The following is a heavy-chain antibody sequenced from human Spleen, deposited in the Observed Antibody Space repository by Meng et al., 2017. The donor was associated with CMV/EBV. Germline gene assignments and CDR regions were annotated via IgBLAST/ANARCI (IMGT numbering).Heavy chain of an antibody. D-gene: IGHD3-3*01. CDR2: ISSSRYI. Sequence: GESLKISCAASGFTFRSYNMNWVRQAPGKGLEWVSSISSSRYIFYADSVKGRFTISRDNAKNSLFLQMDSLRAEDTAVYYCARDRIRNDFWSGYLDFWGQGALVTVSS. V-gene: IGHV3-21*01. J-gene: IGHJ4*02. CDR1: GFTFRSYN. CDR3: ARDRIRNDFWSGYLDF.